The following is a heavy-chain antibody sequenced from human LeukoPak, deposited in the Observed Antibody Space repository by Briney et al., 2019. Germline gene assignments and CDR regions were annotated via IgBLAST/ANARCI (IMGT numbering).Heavy chain of an antibody. V-gene: IGHV1-69*13. CDR1: GDNFASYT. Sequence: ASVKVSCKASGDNFASYTISWLRQVPGQGLEWMGGVIPMFRFADYAQKFQGRLTLTADESTATAYMELGSLTSEDTAVYFCARAKAGYSSCWSYWGQGTLVTVSS. J-gene: IGHJ4*02. D-gene: IGHD5-12*01. CDR2: VIPMFRFA. CDR3: ARAKAGYSSCWSY.